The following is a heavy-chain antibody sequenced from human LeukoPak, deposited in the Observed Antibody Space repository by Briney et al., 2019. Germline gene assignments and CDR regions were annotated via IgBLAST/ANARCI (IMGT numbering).Heavy chain of an antibody. CDR3: ARDRIAGNWFDP. D-gene: IGHD6-13*01. V-gene: IGHV4-30-2*01. J-gene: IGHJ5*02. Sequence: SSETLSLTCAVSGGSISSGGYSWSWIRQPPGKGLEWIGYIYHSGSTYYNPSLKSRVTISVDRSKNQFSLKLSSVTAADTAVYYCARDRIAGNWFDPWGQGTLVTVSS. CDR2: IYHSGST. CDR1: GGSISSGGYS.